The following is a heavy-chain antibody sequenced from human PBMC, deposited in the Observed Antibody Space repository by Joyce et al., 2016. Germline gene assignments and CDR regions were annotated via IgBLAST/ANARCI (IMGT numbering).Heavy chain of an antibody. CDR2: TSAGGGST. V-gene: IGHV3-23*01. CDR1: GFTFSSYA. J-gene: IGHJ6*02. CDR3: AKHSSSSYYSGMDV. D-gene: IGHD6-6*01. Sequence: EVQVLESGGGLIQPGGSLRLSCAASGFTFSSYAMSWVRQAPGKVLEWVSGTSAGGGSTYYADSVKGRFTISRDNSKNTLYLQMNSLRAEDTAVYYCAKHSSSSYYSGMDVWGQGTTVTVSS.